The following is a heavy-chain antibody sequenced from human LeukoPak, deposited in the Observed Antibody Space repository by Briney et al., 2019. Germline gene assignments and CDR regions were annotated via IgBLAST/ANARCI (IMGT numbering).Heavy chain of an antibody. Sequence: GESLKISCKGSGYSFTNFWIGWVRQMPGKGLEWMGIIYPGDSDTRYSPSFQGQVTISADKSISTAYLQWSSLKASDTAMYYCARLTYYYDSSGYYRLDYWGQGTLVTVSS. J-gene: IGHJ4*02. CDR3: ARLTYYYDSSGYYRLDY. CDR1: GYSFTNFW. D-gene: IGHD3-22*01. CDR2: IYPGDSDT. V-gene: IGHV5-51*01.